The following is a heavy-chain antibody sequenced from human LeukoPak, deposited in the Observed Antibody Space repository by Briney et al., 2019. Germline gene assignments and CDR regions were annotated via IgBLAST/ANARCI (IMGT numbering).Heavy chain of an antibody. J-gene: IGHJ6*03. CDR3: ARGLDYVDV. CDR1: GGSITGISYY. Sequence: SETLSLTCTVSGGSITGISYYWNWLRQPPGKELEWIGRIYQTGNADYKPSLKSRVTISVDMTNNQFSLRLSSVTAADTAVYYCARGLDYVDVWGKGITVSVSS. D-gene: IGHD3-9*01. V-gene: IGHV4-39*02. CDR2: IYQTGNA.